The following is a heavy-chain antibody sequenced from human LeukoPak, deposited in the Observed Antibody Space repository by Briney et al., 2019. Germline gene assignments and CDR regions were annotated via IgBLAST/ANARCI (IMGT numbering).Heavy chain of an antibody. Sequence: SETLSLTCTVSGGSISSYYWSWIRQPPGKGLEWIGYIYYSGSTNYNPSLKSRVTISVDTSKNQFSLKLSSVTAADTAVYYCARGSSVSSSLALIKYWGQGTLVTVSS. J-gene: IGHJ4*02. V-gene: IGHV4-59*12. CDR2: IYYSGST. CDR1: GGSISSYY. CDR3: ARGSSVSSSLALIKY. D-gene: IGHD6-6*01.